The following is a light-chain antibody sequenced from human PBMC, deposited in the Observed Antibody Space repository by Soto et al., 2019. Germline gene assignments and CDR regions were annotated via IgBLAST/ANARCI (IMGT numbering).Light chain of an antibody. V-gene: IGLV2-8*01. CDR3: SSYSGTNSNVI. CDR1: YSDIGDYNY. Sequence: QSVLTQPPSASGSPGQSVTISCAGTYSDIGDYNYDSWYQQHPGKVPKLIISEGSKRPSGVPDRFSGSKSGYTASLTVSDLQPADEAVYYCSSYSGTNSNVIFGGGTKLTVL. CDR2: EGS. J-gene: IGLJ2*01.